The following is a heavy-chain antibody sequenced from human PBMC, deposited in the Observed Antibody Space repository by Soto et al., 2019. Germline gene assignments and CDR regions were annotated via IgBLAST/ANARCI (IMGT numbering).Heavy chain of an antibody. V-gene: IGHV3-53*01. CDR1: GFTVSNTY. CDR2: IYRGLAT. Sequence: EVQLVESGVGLIQPGGSLRLSCAVSGFTVSNTYMSWVRQAPGKGLEWISVIYRGLATYYADSVKGRFTISRDDSRNTVYLQMNSLTTEDTAVYFCARDRSDSSRADSFDIWGQGTMVTVSS. CDR3: ARDRSDSSRADSFDI. J-gene: IGHJ3*02. D-gene: IGHD6-25*01.